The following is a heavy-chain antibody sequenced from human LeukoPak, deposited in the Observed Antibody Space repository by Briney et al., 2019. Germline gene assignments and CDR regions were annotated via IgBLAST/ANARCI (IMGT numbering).Heavy chain of an antibody. J-gene: IGHJ4*02. CDR2: IYYSGST. D-gene: IGHD3-22*01. Sequence: SETLSLTCTVSGGSINNYYWNWIRQPPGKGLEWIGYIYYSGSTIYNPSLKCRVTMSIDTSKNQFSLNLSSVTAADTAVYYCARGGPYYYDSSDYWGQGTLVTVSS. CDR1: GGSINNYY. V-gene: IGHV4-59*01. CDR3: ARGGPYYYDSSDY.